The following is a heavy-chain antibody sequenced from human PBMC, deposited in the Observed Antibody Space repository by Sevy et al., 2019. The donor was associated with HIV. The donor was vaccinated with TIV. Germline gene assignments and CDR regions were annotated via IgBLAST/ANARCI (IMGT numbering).Heavy chain of an antibody. CDR3: ARDKDDGELDY. D-gene: IGHD7-27*01. Sequence: GGSLRLSCAASGFTFSSNAMHWVRQAPGKGLEWVAVISYDGSNKYYADSVKGRFTISRDNSKNTLYLQMNSLRAEDTAVYYCARDKDDGELDYWGQGTLVTVSS. V-gene: IGHV3-30-3*01. CDR2: ISYDGSNK. CDR1: GFTFSSNA. J-gene: IGHJ4*02.